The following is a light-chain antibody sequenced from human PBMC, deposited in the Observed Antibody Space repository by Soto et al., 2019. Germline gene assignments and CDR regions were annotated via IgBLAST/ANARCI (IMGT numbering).Light chain of an antibody. Sequence: EILMTQSPATLSVSPGERATLSCRASQSVSSTLAWYQQKPGQAPRLLIYGASSRATGIPDRFSGSGSGTDFTLTISRLEPEDFAVYYCQQYGSSITFGQGTRLEI. CDR1: QSVSST. CDR2: GAS. V-gene: IGKV3-20*01. CDR3: QQYGSSIT. J-gene: IGKJ5*01.